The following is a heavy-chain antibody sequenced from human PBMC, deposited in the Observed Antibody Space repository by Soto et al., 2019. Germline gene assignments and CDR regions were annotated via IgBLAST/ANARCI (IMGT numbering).Heavy chain of an antibody. J-gene: IGHJ4*02. CDR3: ARSGSSGFHAFDY. V-gene: IGHV1-3*01. CDR1: GYTFTSYA. Sequence: ASVKVSCKASGYTFTSYAMHWVRQAPGQRLEWMGWINAGNGNTKYSQKFQGRVTITRDTSASTAYMELSSLRSEDTAVYYCARSGSSGFHAFDYWGQGTLVTVPQ. CDR2: INAGNGNT. D-gene: IGHD1-26*01.